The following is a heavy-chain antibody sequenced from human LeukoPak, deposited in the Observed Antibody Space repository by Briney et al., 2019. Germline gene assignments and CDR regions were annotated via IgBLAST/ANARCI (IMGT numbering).Heavy chain of an antibody. Sequence: SETLSLTCTVSGGPISSYYWSWIRQPPGKGLEWIGYIYYSGSTNYNPSLKSRVTISVDTSKNQFSLKLSSVTAADTAVYYCARDRGSSGWYYWGQGTLVTVSS. CDR1: GGPISSYY. CDR2: IYYSGST. V-gene: IGHV4-59*01. D-gene: IGHD6-19*01. J-gene: IGHJ4*02. CDR3: ARDRGSSGWYY.